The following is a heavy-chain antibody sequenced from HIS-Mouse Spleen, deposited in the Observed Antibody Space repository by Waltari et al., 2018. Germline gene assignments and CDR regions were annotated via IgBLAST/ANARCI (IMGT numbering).Heavy chain of an antibody. D-gene: IGHD5-18*01. J-gene: IGHJ4*02. CDR2: ISSSGSTI. CDR1: GFTFSDYY. V-gene: IGHV3-11*01. CDR3: ARDSVIQGPFYSYGYYFDY. Sequence: QVQLVESGGGLVKPGGSLRLSCAASGFTFSDYYMSWIRQAPGKGRGWVSYISSSGSTIYYADSVKGRFTISRDNAKNSLYLQMNSLRAEDTAVYYCARDSVIQGPFYSYGYYFDYWGQGTLVTVSS.